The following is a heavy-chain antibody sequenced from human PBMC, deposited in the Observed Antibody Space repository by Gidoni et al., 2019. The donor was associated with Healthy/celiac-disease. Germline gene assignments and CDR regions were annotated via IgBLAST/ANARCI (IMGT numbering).Heavy chain of an antibody. CDR1: GGSISSYY. V-gene: IGHV4-59*08. D-gene: IGHD6-13*01. CDR2: IYYSGST. J-gene: IGHJ4*02. CDR3: ARHIAAAGTVSTGFDY. Sequence: QVQLQESGPGLVKPSETLSLTCTVSGGSISSYYWSWIRQPPGKGLEWIGYIYYSGSTNYNPSLKSRVTISVDTSKNQFSLKLSSVTAADTAVYYCARHIAAAGTVSTGFDYWGQGTLVTVSS.